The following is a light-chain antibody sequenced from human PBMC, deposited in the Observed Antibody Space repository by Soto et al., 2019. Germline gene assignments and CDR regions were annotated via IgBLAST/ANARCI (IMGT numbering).Light chain of an antibody. CDR3: QSYDSSLSAHYV. CDR1: SSNIGATYD. V-gene: IGLV1-40*01. Sequence: QSVLTQPPSVSGAPGQMVTISCPGSSSNIGATYDVQWYQQLPGTAPKLLIYGNSNRPSGVPDRFSGSKSGTSASLAITGLQADDEADYYCQSYDSSLSAHYVFGTGTKVTVL. CDR2: GNS. J-gene: IGLJ1*01.